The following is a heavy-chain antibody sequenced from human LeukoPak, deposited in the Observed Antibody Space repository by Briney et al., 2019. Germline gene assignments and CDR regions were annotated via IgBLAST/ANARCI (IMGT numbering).Heavy chain of an antibody. J-gene: IGHJ6*03. V-gene: IGHV3-23*01. Sequence: PGGSLRLSCAVSGFTFSSYALSWVRQAPRKGLEWVSGISGSGDGTYYEDSVRGRFTISRDNSKNTLYLQMNSLRAEDTAVYYCAKDESCSSTSCYGAYYYYMDVWGKGTTVTVSS. CDR3: AKDESCSSTSCYGAYYYYMDV. D-gene: IGHD2-2*01. CDR1: GFTFSSYA. CDR2: ISGSGDGT.